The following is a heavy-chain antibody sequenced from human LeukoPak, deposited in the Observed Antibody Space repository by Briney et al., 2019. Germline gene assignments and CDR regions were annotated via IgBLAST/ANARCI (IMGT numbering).Heavy chain of an antibody. CDR2: TYYRSKWYN. CDR3: ARQASSSTFYNGLDV. J-gene: IGHJ6*02. D-gene: IGHD3-16*01. V-gene: IGHV6-1*01. CDR1: GDSVSSNSAA. Sequence: SQTLSLTCAISGDSVSSNSAAWIWLRQSPSRGLEWLGRTYYRSKWYNDYTISVKSLITINPDTSKNQFSLQLNSVTPEDTAVYYCARQASSSTFYNGLDVWGQGTTVTVSS.